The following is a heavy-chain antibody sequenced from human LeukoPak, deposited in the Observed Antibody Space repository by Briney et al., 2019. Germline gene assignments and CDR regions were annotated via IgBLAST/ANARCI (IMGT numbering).Heavy chain of an antibody. V-gene: IGHV3-23*01. Sequence: GRSLRLSCAASGFIFTSYGLAWIRQAPGKGLEWVSGISGSGSSTDYADSVKGRFTISRDNSKNTVDLQMNSLRAEDTAIYYCAKYFSMVRGVFDNWGRGTLVTVSS. CDR3: AKYFSMVRGVFDN. J-gene: IGHJ4*02. CDR2: ISGSGSST. D-gene: IGHD3-10*01. CDR1: GFIFTSYG.